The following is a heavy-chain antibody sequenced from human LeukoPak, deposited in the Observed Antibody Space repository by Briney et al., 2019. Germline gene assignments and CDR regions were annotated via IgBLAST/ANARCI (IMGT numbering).Heavy chain of an antibody. CDR1: GVTFSSYW. Sequence: PGGSLRLSCAASGVTFSSYWMSWVRQAPGKGLEWVANIKQDGSEKYYVDSVKGRFTISRDNAKNSLYLQMNSLRAEDTAVYYCARDGLDPPDVWGQGTTVTVSS. CDR3: ARDGLDPPDV. J-gene: IGHJ6*02. V-gene: IGHV3-7*01. D-gene: IGHD3-22*01. CDR2: IKQDGSEK.